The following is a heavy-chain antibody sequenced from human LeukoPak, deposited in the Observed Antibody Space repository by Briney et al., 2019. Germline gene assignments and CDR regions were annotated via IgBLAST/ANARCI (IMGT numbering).Heavy chain of an antibody. V-gene: IGHV3-23*01. CDR1: GFTFSSYA. CDR3: ARGIAAAGTLFEDYGMDV. D-gene: IGHD6-13*01. J-gene: IGHJ6*02. Sequence: GGSLRLSCAASGFTFSSYAMSWVRQAPGKGLEWVSAISGSGGSTYYADSVKGRFTISRDNSKNTLYLQMNSLRAEDTAVYYCARGIAAAGTLFEDYGMDVWGQGTTVTVSS. CDR2: ISGSGGST.